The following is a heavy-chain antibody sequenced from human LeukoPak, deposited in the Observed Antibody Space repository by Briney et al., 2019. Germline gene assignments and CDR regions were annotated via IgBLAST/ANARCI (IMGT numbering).Heavy chain of an antibody. D-gene: IGHD3-22*01. Sequence: SETLSLTCTVSGDSISSNNYYWGWIRQPPGKGLEWIGSISYSGSTYYNPSLKSRVTISLDTSKNQFSLKLSSVTAADTAVYYCARLNYDNTSYYSNYFEYWGQGTLVTVSS. CDR2: ISYSGST. V-gene: IGHV4-39*07. CDR3: ARLNYDNTSYYSNYFEY. J-gene: IGHJ4*02. CDR1: GDSISSNNYY.